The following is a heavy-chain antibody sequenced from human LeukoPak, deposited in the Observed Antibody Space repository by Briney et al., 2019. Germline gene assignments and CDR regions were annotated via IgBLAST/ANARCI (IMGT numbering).Heavy chain of an antibody. Sequence: GGSLRLSCAASGFTFDDYAMHWVRHAPGKGLEWVSGISWNSGSIGYADSVKGRFTISRDNAKNSLYLQMNSLRAEDTALYYCAKDSGYSSSWYVFDYWGQGTLVTVSS. J-gene: IGHJ4*02. CDR2: ISWNSGSI. V-gene: IGHV3-9*01. CDR1: GFTFDDYA. CDR3: AKDSGYSSSWYVFDY. D-gene: IGHD6-13*01.